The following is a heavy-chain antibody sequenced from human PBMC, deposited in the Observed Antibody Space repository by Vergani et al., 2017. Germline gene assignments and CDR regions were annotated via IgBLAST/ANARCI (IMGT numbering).Heavy chain of an antibody. D-gene: IGHD3-3*01. CDR1: GFTFSSYS. CDR3: AKAADFWSGYLNY. J-gene: IGHJ4*02. CDR2: ISGSGGST. V-gene: IGHV3-23*04. Sequence: EVQLVESGGGLVKPGGSLRLSCAASGFTFSSYSMNWVRQAPGKGLEWVSAISGSGGSTYYADSVKGRFTISRDNSKNTLYLQMNSLRAEDTAVYYCAKAADFWSGYLNYWGQGTLVTVSS.